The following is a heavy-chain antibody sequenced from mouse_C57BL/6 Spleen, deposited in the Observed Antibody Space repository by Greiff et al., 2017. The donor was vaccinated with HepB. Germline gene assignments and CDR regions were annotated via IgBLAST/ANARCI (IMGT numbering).Heavy chain of an antibody. Sequence: EVNVVESGGGLVKPGGSLKLSCAASGFTFSDYGMHWVRQAPEKGLEWVAYISSGSSTIYYADTVKGRFTISRDNAKNTLFLQMTSLRSEDTAMYYCARGYYSNSFAYWGQGTLVTVSA. J-gene: IGHJ3*01. V-gene: IGHV5-17*01. D-gene: IGHD2-5*01. CDR1: GFTFSDYG. CDR2: ISSGSSTI. CDR3: ARGYYSNSFAY.